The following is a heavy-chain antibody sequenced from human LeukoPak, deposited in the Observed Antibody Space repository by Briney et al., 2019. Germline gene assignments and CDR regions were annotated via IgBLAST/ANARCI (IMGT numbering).Heavy chain of an antibody. CDR1: GGSFSGYY. D-gene: IGHD3-3*01. J-gene: IGHJ6*03. CDR3: ARGFKIFPVYYYMDV. V-gene: IGHV4-34*01. Sequence: SETLSLTCAVYGGSFSGYYWSWIRQPPGKGQEWIGEINHSGSTNYNPSLKSRVTISVDTSKNQFSLKLSSVTAADTAVYYCARGFKIFPVYYYMDVWGKGTTVTVSS. CDR2: INHSGST.